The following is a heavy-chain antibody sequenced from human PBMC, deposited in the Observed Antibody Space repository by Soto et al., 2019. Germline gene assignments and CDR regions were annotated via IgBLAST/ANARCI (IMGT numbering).Heavy chain of an antibody. D-gene: IGHD3-10*01. J-gene: IGHJ4*02. Sequence: GGSLRLSCAASGFTFSRYAIHWVRQAPGKGLEWVAVISRDGSNKYYVDSVKGRFTISRDNSKNTLYLQMNSLRDEDTAVYYCARSRSSAVADSFDFWGQGTLVTVSS. CDR3: ARSRSSAVADSFDF. CDR2: ISRDGSNK. V-gene: IGHV3-30*04. CDR1: GFTFSRYA.